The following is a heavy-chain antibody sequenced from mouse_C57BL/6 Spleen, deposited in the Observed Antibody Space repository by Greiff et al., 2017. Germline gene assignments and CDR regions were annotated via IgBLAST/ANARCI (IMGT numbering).Heavy chain of an antibody. V-gene: IGHV5-9-1*02. CDR3: TREGDSSGPDY. CDR1: GFTFSSYA. J-gene: IGHJ2*01. Sequence: EVKLMESGEGLVKPGGSLTLSCAASGFTFSSYAMSWVRQTPEKRLEWVAYISSGGDYIYYADTVKGRFTISRDNARNTLYLQMSSLKSEDTAMYYCTREGDSSGPDYWGQGTTLTVSS. CDR2: ISSGGDYI. D-gene: IGHD3-2*02.